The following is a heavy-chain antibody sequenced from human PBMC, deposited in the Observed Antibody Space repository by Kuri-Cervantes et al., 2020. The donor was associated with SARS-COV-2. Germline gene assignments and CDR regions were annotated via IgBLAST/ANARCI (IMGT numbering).Heavy chain of an antibody. CDR1: GFTLNSYW. V-gene: IGHV3-7*04. CDR3: ARAVGASDSF. J-gene: IGHJ4*02. D-gene: IGHD3-22*01. CDR2: VNQDGTQK. Sequence: GESLKISCAASGFTLNSYWMSWVRQAPGKGLEWVANVNQDGTQKYYVDSVKGRCTISRDNAKNSVYLQMNSLRVDDTALYYCARAVGASDSFWGQGTPVTVSS.